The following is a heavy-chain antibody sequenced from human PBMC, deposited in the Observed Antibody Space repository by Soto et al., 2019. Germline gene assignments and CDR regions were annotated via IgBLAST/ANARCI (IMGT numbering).Heavy chain of an antibody. CDR2: IYYSGST. J-gene: IGHJ6*02. D-gene: IGHD6-13*01. V-gene: IGHV4-31*03. Sequence: QVQLQESGPGLVKPSQTLSLTCTVSGGSISSGGYYWSWIRQHPGKGLEWIGYIYYSGSTYYNPSPTSRVTLSVDTSKNQFSLKLSSVTAADTAVYYWASRGSSSWYDYGMDVWGQGTTVTVSS. CDR3: ASRGSSSWYDYGMDV. CDR1: GGSISSGGYY.